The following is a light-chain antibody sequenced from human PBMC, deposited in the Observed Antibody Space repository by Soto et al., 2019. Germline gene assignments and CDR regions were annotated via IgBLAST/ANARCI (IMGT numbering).Light chain of an antibody. CDR1: NSDVGAYNY. Sequence: QSVLTQPASVSGSPGQSITISCTGTNSDVGAYNYVSWYQQHPGKAPKLMIYDVSNRPSGISDRFSGSKSGNTASLTIAGLQAEDEADYYCSSYTSGTSVVFGGGTKVTVL. V-gene: IGLV2-14*03. J-gene: IGLJ2*01. CDR3: SSYTSGTSVV. CDR2: DVS.